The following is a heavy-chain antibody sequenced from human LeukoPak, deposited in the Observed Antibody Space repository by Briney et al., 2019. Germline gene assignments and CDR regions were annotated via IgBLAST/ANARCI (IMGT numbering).Heavy chain of an antibody. D-gene: IGHD2-15*01. CDR3: ARGLRYCSGGSCYPQYFQH. CDR1: GGSFSGYY. V-gene: IGHV4-34*01. CDR2: INHSGST. J-gene: IGHJ1*01. Sequence: SETLSLTCAVYGGSFSGYYWSWIRQPPGKGLEWIGEINHSGSTNYNPSLKSRVTISVDTSKNQFSLKLGSVTAADTAVYYCARGLRYCSGGSCYPQYFQHWGQGTLVTVSS.